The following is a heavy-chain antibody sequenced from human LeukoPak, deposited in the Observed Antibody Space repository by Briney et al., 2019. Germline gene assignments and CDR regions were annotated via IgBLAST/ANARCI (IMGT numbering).Heavy chain of an antibody. CDR1: GYTLTELS. D-gene: IGHD1-7*01. CDR3: ATLTGTSSLDY. V-gene: IGHV1-24*01. J-gene: IGHJ4*02. CDR2: FDPEDGET. Sequence: ASVKVSCKVSGYTLTELSMHWVRQAPGKGLEWMGGFDPEDGETIYAQKFRGRFTMTEETSTDTAYMELSSLRSEDTAVYYCATLTGTSSLDYWGQGTLVTVSS.